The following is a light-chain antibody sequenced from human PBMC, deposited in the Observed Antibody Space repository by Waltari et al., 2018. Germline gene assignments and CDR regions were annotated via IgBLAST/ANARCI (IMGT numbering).Light chain of an antibody. CDR3: QRYANLRLT. J-gene: IGKJ4*01. CDR2: DAS. Sequence: DIRMTHSPFSLPASFGDRVTITCQASQDISNSLNWYQQRPGKAPKLLIYDASNMETGMPSRFSGSGSGTDFIFTISSLQPEDIATYYCQRYANLRLTFGGGTKVEI. V-gene: IGKV1-33*01. CDR1: QDISNS.